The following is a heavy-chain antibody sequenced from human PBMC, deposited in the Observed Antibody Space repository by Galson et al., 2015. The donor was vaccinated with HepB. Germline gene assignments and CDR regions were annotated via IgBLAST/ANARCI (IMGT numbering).Heavy chain of an antibody. CDR1: GFPSTSYA. J-gene: IGHJ4*02. Sequence: SLRLSCAASGFPSTSYAMNWVRQAPGKGLEWVSSIIASGGTTYYVDSVKGRFTISRDNSKNTHYLQMSSLRAEDTAVYYCAKGLGGSYGKYFSDYWGQGTLVTVSS. CDR2: IIASGGTT. V-gene: IGHV3-23*01. CDR3: AKGLGGSYGKYFSDY. D-gene: IGHD1-26*01.